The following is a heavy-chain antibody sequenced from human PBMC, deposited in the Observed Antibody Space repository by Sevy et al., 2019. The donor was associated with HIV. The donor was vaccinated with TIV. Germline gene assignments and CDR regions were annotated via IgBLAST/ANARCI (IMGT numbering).Heavy chain of an antibody. D-gene: IGHD6-6*01. CDR2: ISYDGSNK. CDR3: ARGWGYSSSSSFLDY. Sequence: GWSLRLSCAASGFTFSSYAMHWVRQAPGKGLEWVAVISYDGSNKYYADSVKGRFTISRDNSKNTLYLQMNSLRAEDTAVYYCARGWGYSSSSSFLDYWGQGTLVTVSS. V-gene: IGHV3-30-3*01. CDR1: GFTFSSYA. J-gene: IGHJ4*02.